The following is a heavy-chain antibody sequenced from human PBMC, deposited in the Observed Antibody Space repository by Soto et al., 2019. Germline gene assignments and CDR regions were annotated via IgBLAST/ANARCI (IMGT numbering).Heavy chain of an antibody. J-gene: IGHJ4*02. CDR1: GFTFSKAW. CDR3: AAGTGRSDFDY. Sequence: EVQLVESGGGLVKPGGSLRLSCAASGFTFSKAWMNWVRQAPGKGLEWVGRIKSKIDGGSIDYAAPVKGRFTISRDDSTNTVYLQINTLKTDDTAVYYCAAGTGRSDFDYWGQGTLVTVSS. V-gene: IGHV3-15*01. CDR2: IKSKIDGGSI. D-gene: IGHD3-3*01.